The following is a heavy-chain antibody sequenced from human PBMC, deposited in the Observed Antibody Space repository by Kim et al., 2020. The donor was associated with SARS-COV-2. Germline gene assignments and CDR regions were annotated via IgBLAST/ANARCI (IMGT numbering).Heavy chain of an antibody. CDR2: INPNNGDT. V-gene: IGHV1-2*06. J-gene: IGHJ5*02. D-gene: IGHD2-2*02. CDR1: GYTFTGYY. Sequence: ASVKVSCKASGYTFTGYYLHWVRQAPGQGLEWMGRINPNNGDTKYEQKFQGRVTMTRDTSISTAYMELSRLTSDDTAVYYCVRGCITCYTWVDPWGQGTLVTVSS. CDR3: VRGCITCYTWVDP.